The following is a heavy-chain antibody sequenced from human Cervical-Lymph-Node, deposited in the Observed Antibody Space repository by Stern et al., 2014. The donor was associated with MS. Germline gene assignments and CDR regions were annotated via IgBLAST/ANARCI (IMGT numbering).Heavy chain of an antibody. CDR2: ISSDGNSK. Sequence: VESGGGVVQPGRSLRLSCAASGFTFSTYTMHWVRQAPGKGLEWVAVISSDGNSKFYADSVKGRFTISRDNSKNTLFLQMNSLRTEDTAVYYCARDGRSVWGQGTLVTVSS. V-gene: IGHV3-30-3*01. CDR1: GFTFSTYT. J-gene: IGHJ4*02. CDR3: ARDGRSV.